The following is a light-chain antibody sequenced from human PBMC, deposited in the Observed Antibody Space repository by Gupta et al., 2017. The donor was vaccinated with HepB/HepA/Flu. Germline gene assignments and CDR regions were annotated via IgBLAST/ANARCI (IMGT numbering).Light chain of an antibody. CDR2: GAS. J-gene: IGKJ1*01. V-gene: IGKV3-15*01. CDR3: QQHNNWLGT. CDR1: TSVSSN. Sequence: EIVMTHSPAILSASPGERATLSCRARTSVSSNLSWYQQKPGQAPRLLIYGASTRSTGILARFSGSGSGTAFIPPIISRQPEDVVVSYCQQHNNWLGTFGQGTKVEIK.